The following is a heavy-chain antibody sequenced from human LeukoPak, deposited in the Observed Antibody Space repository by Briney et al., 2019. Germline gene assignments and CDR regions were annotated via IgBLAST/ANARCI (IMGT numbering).Heavy chain of an antibody. CDR3: ARRRPFKSGYEDY. Sequence: SETLSLTCAVYGGSFSGYYWSWIRQPPGKGLEWIGEINHSGSTNYNPSLKSRVTISVDTSKNQFSLKLSSVTAADTAVYYCARRRPFKSGYEDYRGQGTLVTVSS. CDR2: INHSGST. CDR1: GGSFSGYY. V-gene: IGHV4-34*01. J-gene: IGHJ4*02. D-gene: IGHD5-12*01.